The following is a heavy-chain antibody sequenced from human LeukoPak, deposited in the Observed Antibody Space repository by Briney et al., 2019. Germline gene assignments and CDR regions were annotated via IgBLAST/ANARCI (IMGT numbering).Heavy chain of an antibody. V-gene: IGHV4-59*01. CDR2: VYYSGST. D-gene: IGHD2-2*01. J-gene: IGHJ4*02. CDR3: ARGGSRSYTSSTLDY. CDR1: GGSFSSYY. Sequence: PSETLSLTCTVSGGSFSSYYWNWIRQPPGKGLEWIGSVYYSGSTNYNPSLKSRVTISVDTSKNRFSLTLSSVTAAHTAVFYCARGGSRSYTSSTLDYWGQGTLVTVSS.